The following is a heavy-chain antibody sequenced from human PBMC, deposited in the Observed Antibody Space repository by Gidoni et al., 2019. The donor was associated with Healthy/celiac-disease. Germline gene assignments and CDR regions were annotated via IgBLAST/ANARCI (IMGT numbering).Heavy chain of an antibody. D-gene: IGHD6-13*01. Sequence: EVQLVESGGGLVQPGGSLRLSSAASGFTFSSYDMHWVRQATGKGLEWVSAIGTAGDTYYPGSVKGRFTISRENAKNSLYLQMNSLRAGDTAVYYCARAGYSSSWSGDKLAFDIWGQGTMVTVSS. V-gene: IGHV3-13*04. J-gene: IGHJ3*02. CDR3: ARAGYSSSWSGDKLAFDI. CDR1: GFTFSSYD. CDR2: IGTAGDT.